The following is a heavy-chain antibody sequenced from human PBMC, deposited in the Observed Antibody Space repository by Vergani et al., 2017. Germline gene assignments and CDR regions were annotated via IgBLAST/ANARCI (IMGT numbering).Heavy chain of an antibody. Sequence: QVQLVQSGAEVKKPGSSVKVSCKASGGTFSSYTISWVRQAPGQGLEWMGRIIPILGIANYAQKFQGRVTITADKSTSTAYMELSSLRSEDTAVYYCARVGHPLRWSGYSGDYYYYYYMDVWGKGTTVTVSS. V-gene: IGHV1-69*02. J-gene: IGHJ6*03. CDR3: ARVGHPLRWSGYSGDYYYYYYMDV. CDR1: GGTFSSYT. CDR2: IIPILGIA. D-gene: IGHD3-3*01.